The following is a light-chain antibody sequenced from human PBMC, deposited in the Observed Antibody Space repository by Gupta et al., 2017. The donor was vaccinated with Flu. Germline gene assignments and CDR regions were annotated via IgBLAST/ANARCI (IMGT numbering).Light chain of an antibody. V-gene: IGKV3-15*01. CDR2: GAS. J-gene: IGKJ1*01. CDR1: QSVSSN. CDR3: RQENNWPRT. Sequence: EIVMTQSPATLSVSPGERATLSCRASQSVSSNLAWYQEKPGQAPRLLIYGASTWATGIPARFSGRGSGTEFTLTISSLQSEDFAVYYCRQENNWPRTFGQGTKLEIK.